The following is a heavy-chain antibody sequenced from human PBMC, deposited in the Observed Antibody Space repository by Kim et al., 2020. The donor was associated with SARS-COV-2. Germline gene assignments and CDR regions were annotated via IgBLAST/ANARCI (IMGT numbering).Heavy chain of an antibody. Sequence: SETLSLTCSVSGASISPYYWSWIRQPPGKGLEWIGYIFYDGRTNYNPSLKSRVTMSVDASKIQFSLELTSVTAADTAVYYCARGGAICPSCTFVSWGQGSLSTVSS. V-gene: IGHV4-59*01. J-gene: IGHJ4*02. CDR1: GASISPYY. CDR2: IFYDGRT. CDR3: ARGGAICPSCTFVS. D-gene: IGHD2-2*01.